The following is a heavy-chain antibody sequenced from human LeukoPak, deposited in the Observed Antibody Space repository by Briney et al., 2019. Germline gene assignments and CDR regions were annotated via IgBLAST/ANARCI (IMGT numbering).Heavy chain of an antibody. V-gene: IGHV1-2*02. Sequence: ASVKVSCKASGYTFTGYYMHWVRQAPGQGLEWMGWINPNSGGTNYAQKFQGRVTMTRDTSISTAYMELSGLRSDDTAVYYCARLNPVKGDYYYYYGMDVWGQGTTVTVSS. CDR3: ARLNPVKGDYYYYYGMDV. CDR2: INPNSGGT. CDR1: GYTFTGYY. J-gene: IGHJ6*02. D-gene: IGHD3-16*02.